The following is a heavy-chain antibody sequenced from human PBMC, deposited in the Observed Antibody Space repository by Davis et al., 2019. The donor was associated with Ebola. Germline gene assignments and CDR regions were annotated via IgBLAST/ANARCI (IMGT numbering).Heavy chain of an antibody. CDR2: ISSSGSTI. J-gene: IGHJ4*02. V-gene: IGHV3-48*03. CDR1: GFTFSSYE. Sequence: GGSLRLSCAASGFTFSSYEMNWVRQAPGKGLEWVSYISSSGSTIYYADSVKGRFTISKDNSKNTLYLQMNSLRAEDTAVYYCARRRYLWFGELNYWGQGTLVTVSS. CDR3: ARRRYLWFGELNY. D-gene: IGHD3-10*01.